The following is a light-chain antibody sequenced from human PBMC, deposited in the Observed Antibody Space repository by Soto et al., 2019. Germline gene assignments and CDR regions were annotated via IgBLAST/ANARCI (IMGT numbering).Light chain of an antibody. Sequence: DIQMTQSPSSLSASVGDRVTITCRASQSISGYLNWYQQKPGKAPKLLIYDASNLETGVPSRFSGSGSGTDFTFTISSLQPEDIATYYCQQYDNLPITCGQGTRWRL. CDR2: DAS. CDR1: QSISGY. V-gene: IGKV1-33*01. J-gene: IGKJ5*01. CDR3: QQYDNLPIT.